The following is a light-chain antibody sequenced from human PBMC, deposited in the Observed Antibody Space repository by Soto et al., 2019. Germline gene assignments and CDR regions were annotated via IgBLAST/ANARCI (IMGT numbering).Light chain of an antibody. Sequence: QSALTQPPSVSGSPGQSVAISGTGTGSDIGTYNRVSWYQQPPGTAPKLMIYDVSDRPSGVPDRFSGSKSGNTASLTISGLQAEDEADYYCSSYTSSSTYVFGTGTKLTVL. J-gene: IGLJ1*01. CDR3: SSYTSSSTYV. CDR2: DVS. V-gene: IGLV2-18*02. CDR1: GSDIGTYNR.